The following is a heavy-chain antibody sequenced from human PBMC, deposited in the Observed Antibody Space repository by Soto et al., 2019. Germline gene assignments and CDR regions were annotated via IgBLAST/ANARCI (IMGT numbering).Heavy chain of an antibody. J-gene: IGHJ6*02. CDR2: INPNSDGT. CDR1: GYTFTGYY. V-gene: IGHV1-2*04. D-gene: IGHD3-22*01. CDR3: ARVSTPMTNGGMDV. Sequence: ASVKVSCKASGYTFTGYYMHWVRQAPGQGLEWMGRINPNSDGTNYEQKFQGWVTMTRDTSISTAYMEQSRLRYEDTAVNYCARVSTPMTNGGMDVWVQGTTVTV.